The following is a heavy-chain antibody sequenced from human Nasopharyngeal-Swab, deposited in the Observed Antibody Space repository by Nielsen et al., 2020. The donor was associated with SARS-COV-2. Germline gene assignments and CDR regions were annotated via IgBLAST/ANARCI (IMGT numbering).Heavy chain of an antibody. D-gene: IGHD3-3*01. CDR1: GYTLTVLP. CDR3: ASEGSGVFGVVIYAFDI. CDR2: VVPEDGEP. J-gene: IGHJ3*02. Sequence: ASVKVSCKVSGYTLTVLPIHWVRQAPGKGPERMGTVVPEDGEPIYAQNFQGRVTMTEDTSTYTAYLDLSSLTSEDTAVYYCASEGSGVFGVVIYAFDIWGPGTLVTVSS. V-gene: IGHV1-24*01.